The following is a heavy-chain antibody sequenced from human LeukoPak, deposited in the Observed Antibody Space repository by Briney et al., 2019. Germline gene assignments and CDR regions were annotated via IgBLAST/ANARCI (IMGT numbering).Heavy chain of an antibody. CDR3: AGPLSSNVGLLNS. V-gene: IGHV3-33*01. CDR2: IWYDGSNK. J-gene: IGHJ4*02. Sequence: GGSLRLSCAASGFTFSSYGMHWVRQAPSKGLEWVAVIWYDGSNKYYADSVKGRFTISRDNSKNTLYLQMNSLRAEDTAVYYCAGPLSSNVGLLNSWGQGTLVTVSS. CDR1: GFTFSSYG. D-gene: IGHD6-13*01.